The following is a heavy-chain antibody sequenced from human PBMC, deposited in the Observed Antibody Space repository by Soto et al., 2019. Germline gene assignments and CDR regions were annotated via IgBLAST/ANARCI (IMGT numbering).Heavy chain of an antibody. J-gene: IGHJ3*02. Sequence: ASVKVSCKVSGYTLTELSMHWVRQAPGKGLEWMGGFDPEDGETIYAQKFQGRVTMTEDTSTDTAYMELSSLRSEDTAVYYCATDRTFWSGYQPHDAFDIWGQGTMVTVSS. CDR1: GYTLTELS. CDR3: ATDRTFWSGYQPHDAFDI. CDR2: FDPEDGET. V-gene: IGHV1-24*01. D-gene: IGHD3-3*01.